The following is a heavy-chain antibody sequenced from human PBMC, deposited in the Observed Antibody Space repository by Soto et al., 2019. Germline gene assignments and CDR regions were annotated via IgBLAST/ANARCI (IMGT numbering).Heavy chain of an antibody. Sequence: QVQLVESGGGVVQPGRSLRLSCAASGFTFSSYGMHWVRQAPGKGLEWVAVIWYDGSNKYYADSVKGRFTISRDNSKNTMYLQMNSLRAEDTAVYYCARGGQQLVEDWGQGTLVTVSS. CDR1: GFTFSSYG. CDR2: IWYDGSNK. CDR3: ARGGQQLVED. J-gene: IGHJ4*02. V-gene: IGHV3-33*01. D-gene: IGHD6-13*01.